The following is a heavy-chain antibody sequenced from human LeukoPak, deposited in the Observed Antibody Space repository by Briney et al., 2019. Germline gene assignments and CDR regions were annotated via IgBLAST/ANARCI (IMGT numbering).Heavy chain of an antibody. J-gene: IGHJ3*02. CDR1: GFTFSGYD. D-gene: IGHD3-10*01. Sequence: VGSLRLSCAASGFTFSGYDFHWVRQATGRGLEWVSAIGTVGDTHYLDSVKGRFTISRENAKNSLYLQMNSLRAGDTAVYYCARETGDVLLGAFDIWGQGTMVTVSS. CDR2: IGTVGDT. CDR3: ARETGDVLLGAFDI. V-gene: IGHV3-13*04.